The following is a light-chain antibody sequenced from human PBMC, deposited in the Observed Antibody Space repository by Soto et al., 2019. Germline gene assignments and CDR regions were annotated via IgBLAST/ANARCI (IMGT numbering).Light chain of an antibody. CDR1: QTISSW. Sequence: DIQMTQAGSTLSASVGCSVTITCRASQTISSWLAWYQQKPGKAPKLLIYKASTLKSGVPSRFSGSGSGTEFTLTISSLQPDDFATYYCQHYNSYSEAFGQGTKVDI. CDR3: QHYNSYSEA. J-gene: IGKJ1*01. V-gene: IGKV1-5*03. CDR2: KAS.